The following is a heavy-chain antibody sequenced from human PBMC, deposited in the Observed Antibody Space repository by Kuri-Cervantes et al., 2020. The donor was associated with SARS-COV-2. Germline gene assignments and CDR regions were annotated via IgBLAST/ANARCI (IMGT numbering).Heavy chain of an antibody. Sequence: GGSLRPSCAASGFTFDDYAMHWVRQAPGKGLEWVSAISGSGGSTYYADSVKGRFTISRDNSKNTLYLQMNSLRAEDTAVYYCAKELNEGYSSSWYFDYWGQGTLVTVSS. D-gene: IGHD6-13*01. CDR2: ISGSGGST. CDR3: AKELNEGYSSSWYFDY. V-gene: IGHV3-23*01. CDR1: GFTFDDYA. J-gene: IGHJ4*02.